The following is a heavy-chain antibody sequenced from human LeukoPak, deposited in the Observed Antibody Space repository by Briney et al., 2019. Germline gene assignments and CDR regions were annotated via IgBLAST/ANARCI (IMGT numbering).Heavy chain of an antibody. D-gene: IGHD3-22*01. CDR1: GFDLTTYA. V-gene: IGHV3-23*01. CDR2: ISGSGGST. Sequence: PGGSLRLSCAASGFDLTTYAMTWVRQAPGKGLEWVSAISGSGGSTYYADSVKGRFTISRDNSKNTLYLQMNSLRAEDTAVYYCPKGGAITTSPRFGHWGQGTLVTVSS. J-gene: IGHJ5*02. CDR3: PKGGAITTSPRFGH.